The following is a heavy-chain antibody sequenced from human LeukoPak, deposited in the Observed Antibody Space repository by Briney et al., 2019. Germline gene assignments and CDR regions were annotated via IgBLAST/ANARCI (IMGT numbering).Heavy chain of an antibody. J-gene: IGHJ2*01. D-gene: IGHD6-13*01. V-gene: IGHV4-30-2*01. Sequence: PSQTLSLTCAVSGGSISNGGYSWSWIRQPPGKGLEWIGYIYDSGSAYYNPSLKSRVTISVDRSKNHFSLRLRSVTAADTAVYYCARGDSRRGAWYFDLWGRGTLVPVSS. CDR2: IYDSGSA. CDR1: GGSISNGGYS. CDR3: ARGDSRRGAWYFDL.